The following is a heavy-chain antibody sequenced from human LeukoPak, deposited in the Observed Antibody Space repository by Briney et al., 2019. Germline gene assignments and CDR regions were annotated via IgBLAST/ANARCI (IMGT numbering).Heavy chain of an antibody. CDR3: ATDPYCSSTSCQDV. CDR1: GYTLTELY. D-gene: IGHD2-2*01. Sequence: GASVKVSCKVSGYTLTELYMHWVRQAPGKGLEWMGGFDPEDGETIYAQKFQGRVTMTEDTSTDTAYMELSSLRSEDTAVYYCATDPYCSSTSCQDVWGQGTTVTVSS. CDR2: FDPEDGET. V-gene: IGHV1-24*01. J-gene: IGHJ6*02.